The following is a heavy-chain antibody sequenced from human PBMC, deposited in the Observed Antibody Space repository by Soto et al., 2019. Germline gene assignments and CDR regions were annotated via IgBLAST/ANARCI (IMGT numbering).Heavy chain of an antibody. Sequence: EVQLVETGGGLIQPGGSLRLSCAASGFTVSGNYMSWVRQAPGKGLEWVSIIYSGGSTYYADSVKGRFTISRDNSKNTLYLQMNSLRAEDTAVYYCARGRVAGATKGGDFFDYWGQGTLVTVSS. D-gene: IGHD6-19*01. CDR3: ARGRVAGATKGGDFFDY. CDR1: GFTVSGNY. V-gene: IGHV3-53*02. J-gene: IGHJ4*02. CDR2: IYSGGST.